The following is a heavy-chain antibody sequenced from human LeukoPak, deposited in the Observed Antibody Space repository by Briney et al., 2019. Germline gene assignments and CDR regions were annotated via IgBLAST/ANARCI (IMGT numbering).Heavy chain of an antibody. CDR1: GDSIRSSDNY. CDR3: ANCSTTNCYAGA. CDR2: IYYSWTP. Sequence: PSETLSLACTVSGDSIRSSDNYWGWIRQSPWKGLQWIGSIYYSWTPYYNPSLKSRVTIYVDTFKNQFSLKLTSVTAADTAVYYCANCSTTNCYAGAWGQGTLVTVSS. J-gene: IGHJ5*02. D-gene: IGHD2-2*01. V-gene: IGHV4-39*01.